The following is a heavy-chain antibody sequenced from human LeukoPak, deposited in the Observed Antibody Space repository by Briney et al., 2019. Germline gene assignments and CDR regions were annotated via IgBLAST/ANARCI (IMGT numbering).Heavy chain of an antibody. Sequence: RTSETLFLTCAVYGGSFSGYYWSWIRQPPGKGLEWIGEINHSGSTNYNPSLKSPVTISVDTSKNQFSLKLSFVTAADTAVYYCARGRKRCSSTSCYRRNWFDPWGQGTLVTVSS. D-gene: IGHD2-2*02. CDR2: INHSGST. V-gene: IGHV4-34*01. CDR1: GGSFSGYY. CDR3: ARGRKRCSSTSCYRRNWFDP. J-gene: IGHJ5*02.